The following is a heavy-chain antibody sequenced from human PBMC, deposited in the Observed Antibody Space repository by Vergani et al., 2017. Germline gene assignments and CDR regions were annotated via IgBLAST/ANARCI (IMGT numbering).Heavy chain of an antibody. CDR2: IYYSGST. CDR3: ARARFSFGESSSGWFDP. CDR1: GGSISSSSYY. V-gene: IGHV4-39*07. D-gene: IGHD3-10*01. J-gene: IGHJ5*02. Sequence: QVQLQESGPGLVKPSETLSLTCTVSGGSISSSSYYWGWIRQPPGKGLEWIGSIYYSGSTYYNPSLKSRVTISVDTSKNQFSLKLSSVTAADTAVYYCARARFSFGESSSGWFDPWGQGTLVTVSS.